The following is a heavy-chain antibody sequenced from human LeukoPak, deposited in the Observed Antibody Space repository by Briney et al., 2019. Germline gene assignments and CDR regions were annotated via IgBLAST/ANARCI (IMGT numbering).Heavy chain of an antibody. Sequence: SETLSLTCTVSGGSISSSSYYWGWIRQPPGKGLEWIGSIYYSGSTYYNPSLKSRVTISVDTSKNQFSLKLSSVTAADTAVYYCARDPLIGFDPWGQGTLVTVSS. CDR2: IYYSGST. J-gene: IGHJ5*02. D-gene: IGHD2-15*01. V-gene: IGHV4-39*07. CDR1: GGSISSSSYY. CDR3: ARDPLIGFDP.